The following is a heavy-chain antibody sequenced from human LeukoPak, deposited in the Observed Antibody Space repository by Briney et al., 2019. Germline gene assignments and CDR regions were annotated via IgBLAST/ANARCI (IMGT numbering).Heavy chain of an antibody. V-gene: IGHV4-59*01. CDR3: ARDRDSSGCFDY. Sequence: SVTLSLTCTVSSGSISGYYWGWIRQPPGKGLEWIGFIYYSGSANYNPSLKSRVTISVDTSTNQFSLKLSSVTAADTAVYYCARDRDSSGCFDYWGQGTLVTVSS. D-gene: IGHD6-19*01. J-gene: IGHJ4*02. CDR1: SGSISGYY. CDR2: IYYSGSA.